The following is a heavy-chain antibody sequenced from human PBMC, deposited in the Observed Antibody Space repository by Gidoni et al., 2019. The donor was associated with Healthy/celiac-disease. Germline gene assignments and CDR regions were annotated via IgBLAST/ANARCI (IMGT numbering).Heavy chain of an antibody. Sequence: QLQLQESGPGLVKPSETLSLTCTVSGGSIRSSSYYWGWIRQPPGKGLGWIGSIYYSGRTYYNPSLKSRVTISVDTSKNQFSLKLSSVTAADTAVYYCASRTEEIAAAGADWYFDLWGRGTLVTVSS. D-gene: IGHD6-13*01. V-gene: IGHV4-39*01. CDR3: ASRTEEIAAAGADWYFDL. CDR1: GGSIRSSSYY. CDR2: IYYSGRT. J-gene: IGHJ2*01.